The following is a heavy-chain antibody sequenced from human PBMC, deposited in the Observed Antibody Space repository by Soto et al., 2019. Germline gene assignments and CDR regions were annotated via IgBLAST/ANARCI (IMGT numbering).Heavy chain of an antibody. CDR3: ARGAATKIIVLMYAALEN. CDR1: GATLNTFINYG. J-gene: IGHJ3*02. CDR2: IIPVFGAA. Sequence: QVQLVQSGAEVKKPGSSVRVSCKASGATLNTFINYGITWVRQAPGQGLEWMGGIIPVFGAANHAQKFQDRVTISADESTRTVQMERSSLTSEDTAVYYCARGAATKIIVLMYAALENWGQGTMVTVSS. D-gene: IGHD5-12*01. V-gene: IGHV1-69*12.